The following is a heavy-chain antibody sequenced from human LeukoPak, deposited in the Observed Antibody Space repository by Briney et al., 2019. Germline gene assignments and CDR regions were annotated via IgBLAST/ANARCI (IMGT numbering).Heavy chain of an antibody. Sequence: PGGSLRLSCAASGFTFGDYGMSWVRQAPGKGLEWVSGLNWDGGTTGHADSVNGRFTISRDNAKNSPYLQMNSLRAEDTALYYCARAQTYGDYRLLLDYWGQGTLVTVSS. D-gene: IGHD4-17*01. V-gene: IGHV3-20*04. CDR1: GFTFGDYG. CDR3: ARAQTYGDYRLLLDY. J-gene: IGHJ4*02. CDR2: LNWDGGTT.